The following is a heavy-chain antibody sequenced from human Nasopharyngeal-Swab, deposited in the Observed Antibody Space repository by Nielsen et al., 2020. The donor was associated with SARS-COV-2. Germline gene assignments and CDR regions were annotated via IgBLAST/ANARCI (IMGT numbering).Heavy chain of an antibody. J-gene: IGHJ4*02. CDR1: GGSISSYY. V-gene: IGHV4-59*08. Sequence: SETLSLTCTVSGGSISSYYWTWIRQPPGKGLECIGYISCSGSTNYNPSLKSRVTISVDTSKNQFPLKLSSVTAADTAVYYCTRRTFSSSGYYFDYWGQGTLVTVSS. CDR3: TRRTFSSSGYYFDY. CDR2: ISCSGST. D-gene: IGHD2-2*01.